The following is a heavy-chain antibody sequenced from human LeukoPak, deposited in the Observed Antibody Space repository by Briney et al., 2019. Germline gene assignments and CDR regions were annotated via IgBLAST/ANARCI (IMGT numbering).Heavy chain of an antibody. CDR3: ARVSSSGYFPTDYYYMDV. CDR1: GFTVSSNY. V-gene: IGHV3-66*01. D-gene: IGHD3-22*01. CDR2: IYSGGST. Sequence: GGSLRLSCAASGFTVSSNYMSWVRQAPGKGLEWVSVIYSGGSTYYADSVKGRFTTSRDNAKNSLYLQMNSLRAEDTAVYYCARVSSSGYFPTDYYYMDVWGKGTTVTVSS. J-gene: IGHJ6*03.